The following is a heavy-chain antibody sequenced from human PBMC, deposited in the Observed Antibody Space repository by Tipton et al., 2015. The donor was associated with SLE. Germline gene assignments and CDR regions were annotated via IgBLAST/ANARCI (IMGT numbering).Heavy chain of an antibody. J-gene: IGHJ3*02. CDR3: ARDYYGSGFDAFDI. CDR2: MYYSGST. CDR1: GGSISSYY. Sequence: TLSLTCTVSGGSISSYYWSWIRQPPGKGLEWIGYMYYSGSTNYNPSLKSRVTISVGTSKNQFSLRLSSVTAADTAVYYCARDYYGSGFDAFDIWGQGTMVTVSS. V-gene: IGHV4-59*01. D-gene: IGHD3-10*01.